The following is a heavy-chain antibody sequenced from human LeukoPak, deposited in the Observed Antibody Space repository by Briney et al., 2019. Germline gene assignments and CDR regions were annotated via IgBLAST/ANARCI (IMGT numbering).Heavy chain of an antibody. CDR1: AYSISRGYY. J-gene: IGHJ4*02. CDR2: VYHSGST. V-gene: IGHV4-38-2*02. CDR3: ARVLGPTGYYEY. Sequence: SETLSLTCTVSAYSISRGYYWGWIRQPPGKRLEWIANVYHSGSTHYNPSLKSRVTMSVDTSKNQFSLRLNSVTAADTAPYYCARVLGPTGYYEYWGQGILVSVST. D-gene: IGHD3-9*01.